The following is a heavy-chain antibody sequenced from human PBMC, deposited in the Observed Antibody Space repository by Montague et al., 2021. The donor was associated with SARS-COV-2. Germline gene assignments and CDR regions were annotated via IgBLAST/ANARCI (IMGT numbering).Heavy chain of an antibody. J-gene: IGHJ4*02. CDR2: IYVTGST. CDR1: GGAINSGDFY. CDR3: VGDAYNPLDGN. V-gene: IGHV4-61*02. Sequence: TLSLTCTVSGGAINSGDFYWSWIRQPAGKGLEWIGRIYVTGSTRYSPSFESRVTMSIDTAKGQSSLKLSSVTAADTGVYYCVGDAYNPLDGNWGQGTLVTVSS. D-gene: IGHD2-21*01.